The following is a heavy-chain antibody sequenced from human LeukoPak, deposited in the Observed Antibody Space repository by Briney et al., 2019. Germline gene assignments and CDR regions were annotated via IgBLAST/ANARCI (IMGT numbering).Heavy chain of an antibody. J-gene: IGHJ4*02. CDR3: AREVGAYFDY. D-gene: IGHD1-26*01. V-gene: IGHV3-48*03. CDR1: GFTFSLYE. Sequence: GGSLRHSCAPSGFTFSLYEMNWVRQAPGKGLEWVSYISTSGTTIYYADSVKGRFTISRDNAKNSLYLQMNSLRAEDTAVYYCAREVGAYFDYWGQGTLVTVSS. CDR2: ISTSGTTI.